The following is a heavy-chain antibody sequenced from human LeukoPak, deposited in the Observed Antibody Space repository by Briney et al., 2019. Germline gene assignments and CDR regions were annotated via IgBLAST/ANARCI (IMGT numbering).Heavy chain of an antibody. D-gene: IGHD4-17*01. CDR2: ISYHGSNK. J-gene: IGHJ4*02. V-gene: IGHV3-30*18. CDR1: GFTSSSYG. CDR3: AKDPSYGDYVGYFDY. Sequence: GSLRLSCAASGFTSSSYGMHWVRQAPGKGLEWVAVISYHGSNKYYADSVKGRFTISRDNSKNTLYLQMNSLRAEDTAVYYCAKDPSYGDYVGYFDYWGQGTLVTVSS.